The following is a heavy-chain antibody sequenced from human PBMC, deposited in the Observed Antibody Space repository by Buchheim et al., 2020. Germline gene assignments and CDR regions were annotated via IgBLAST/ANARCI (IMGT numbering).Heavy chain of an antibody. CDR2: IYHSGTT. V-gene: IGHV4-4*02. CDR1: GGSLRGGNW. CDR3: ARNGGKADFAS. Sequence: QVQLQESGPGLVKPSGTLSLTCAVSGGSLRGGNWGTWVRQPPGKGLEWIGEIYHSGTTNYNPSLKSRVTMSVDKSKNQFSLRLTSVTAVDTALYYCARNGGKADFASWGQGTL. D-gene: IGHD4-23*01. J-gene: IGHJ5*02.